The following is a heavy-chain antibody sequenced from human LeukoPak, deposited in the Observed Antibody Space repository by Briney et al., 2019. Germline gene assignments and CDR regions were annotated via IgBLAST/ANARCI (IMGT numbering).Heavy chain of an antibody. CDR1: GGSISSYY. CDR3: ARLSSRDFWSGRGYYYYYGMDV. Sequence: SETLSLTCTVSGGSISSYYWSWIRQPPGKGLEWIGYIYYSGSTNYNPSLKSRVTISVDTSKNQFSLKLSSVTAADTAVYYCARLSSRDFWSGRGYYYYYGMDVWGQGTTVTVSS. D-gene: IGHD3-3*01. V-gene: IGHV4-59*08. J-gene: IGHJ6*02. CDR2: IYYSGST.